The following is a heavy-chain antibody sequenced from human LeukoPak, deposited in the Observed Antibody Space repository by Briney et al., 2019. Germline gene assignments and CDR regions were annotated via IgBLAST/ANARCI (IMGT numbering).Heavy chain of an antibody. CDR1: GGSFSGYY. CDR2: INHSGST. Sequence: PSETLSLTCAVYGGSFSGYYWSWIRQPPGEGLEWIGEINHSGSTNYNPSLKSRVTISVDTSKNQFSLKLSSVTAADTAVYYCARSLGSGSGWYLYFDYWGQGTLVTVSS. J-gene: IGHJ4*02. CDR3: ARSLGSGSGWYLYFDY. V-gene: IGHV4-34*01. D-gene: IGHD6-19*01.